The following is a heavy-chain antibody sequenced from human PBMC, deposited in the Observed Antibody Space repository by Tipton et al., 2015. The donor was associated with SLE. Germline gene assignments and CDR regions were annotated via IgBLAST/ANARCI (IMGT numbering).Heavy chain of an antibody. D-gene: IGHD2-15*01. CDR2: IKSKTDGGTT. CDR3: TTIYCSGNSCPLDY. V-gene: IGHV3-15*01. J-gene: IGHJ4*02. Sequence: GSLRLSCAASGFTFSNAWMSWVRQAPGKGLEWVGRIKSKTDGGTTDYAAPVKGRFTISRDDSKNTLYLQMNSLKTEDTAVYYCTTIYCSGNSCPLDYWGQGTLVTVSS. CDR1: GFTFSNAW.